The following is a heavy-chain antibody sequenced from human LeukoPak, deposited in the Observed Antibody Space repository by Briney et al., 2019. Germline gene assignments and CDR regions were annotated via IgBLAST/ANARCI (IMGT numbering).Heavy chain of an antibody. Sequence: GESLKISCKGSGYSFTSYWIGWVRQMPGKGLEWMGIIYPGDSATRYSPSFQGQVTISADKSISTAYLQWSSLKASDTAMYYCARTLGYCSGGSCYRDAFDIWGPGTMVTVFS. V-gene: IGHV5-51*01. CDR1: GYSFTSYW. CDR3: ARTLGYCSGGSCYRDAFDI. D-gene: IGHD2-15*01. J-gene: IGHJ3*02. CDR2: IYPGDSAT.